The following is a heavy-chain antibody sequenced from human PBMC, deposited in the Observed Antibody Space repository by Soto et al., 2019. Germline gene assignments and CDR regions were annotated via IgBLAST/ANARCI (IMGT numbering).Heavy chain of an antibody. J-gene: IGHJ5*02. V-gene: IGHV3-73*02. CDR1: GFSFSGSG. Sequence: EVQLVESGGGLVQPGGSLKLSCAASGFSFSGSGIHWVRQASGKGLEWIGRIRSKSNSYATTYAASGKGRFTIFRDDSKNTAYLQMNSLKTDDTAMYYCSREGYCSGGGCYSRWFDPWGQGTLVTVSS. CDR2: IRSKSNSYAT. CDR3: SREGYCSGGGCYSRWFDP. D-gene: IGHD2-15*01.